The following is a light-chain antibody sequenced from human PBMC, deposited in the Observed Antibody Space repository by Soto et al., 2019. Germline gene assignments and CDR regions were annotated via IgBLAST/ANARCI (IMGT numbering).Light chain of an antibody. CDR3: QVWHYDTDHWV. J-gene: IGLJ3*02. Sequence: QSPSVSVALGQTARVTCGGDNIGRKTVHWYQQMPGQAPVMVVYNDDVRPSGIPDRFSGSNSGNTATLTINRVAAGDEADYFCQVWHYDTDHWVFGGGTKVTVL. V-gene: IGLV3-21*02. CDR2: NDD. CDR1: NIGRKT.